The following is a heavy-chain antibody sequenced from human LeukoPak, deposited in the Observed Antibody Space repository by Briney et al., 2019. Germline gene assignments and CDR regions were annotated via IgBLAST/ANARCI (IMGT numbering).Heavy chain of an antibody. J-gene: IGHJ4*02. CDR1: GGSISSGGYY. CDR2: IYYSGST. Sequence: PSQTLSLTCTVSGGSISSGGYYWSWIRQPPGKGLEWIGYIYYSGSTYYNPSLKSRVTISVDTSKNQFSLKLSSVTAADTAVYYCARGSGPITMVGVLDYWGQGTLVTVSS. CDR3: ARGSGPITMVGVLDY. D-gene: IGHD3-22*01. V-gene: IGHV4-31*03.